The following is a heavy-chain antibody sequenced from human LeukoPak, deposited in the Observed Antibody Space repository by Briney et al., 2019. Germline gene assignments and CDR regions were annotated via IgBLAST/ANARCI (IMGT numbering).Heavy chain of an antibody. CDR3: ARAHYDFWSGPPAY. D-gene: IGHD3-3*01. J-gene: IGHJ4*02. CDR2: IYYSGST. V-gene: IGHV4-39*07. Sequence: SSETLTLTCTVSGGSISSSSYYWGWIRQPPGKGLEWIGSIYYSGSTYYNPSLKSRATISVDTSKNQFSLKLSSVTAADTAVYYCARAHYDFWSGPPAYWGQGTLVTVSS. CDR1: GGSISSSSYY.